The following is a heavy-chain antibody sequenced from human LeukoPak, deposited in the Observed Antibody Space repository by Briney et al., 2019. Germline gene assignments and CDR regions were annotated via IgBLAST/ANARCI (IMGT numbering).Heavy chain of an antibody. Sequence: SETLSLTCTVSSGSISTSNYYWGWVRQPPGKALEWIGNIFYSGSTYYSPSLKSRVTISLDTSRNQFSLKLNSVTAADTAVYYCAKFGGGSSNNWFDPWGQGTLVTVSS. J-gene: IGHJ5*02. V-gene: IGHV4-39*07. CDR1: SGSISTSNYY. CDR2: IFYSGST. CDR3: AKFGGGSSNNWFDP. D-gene: IGHD4-23*01.